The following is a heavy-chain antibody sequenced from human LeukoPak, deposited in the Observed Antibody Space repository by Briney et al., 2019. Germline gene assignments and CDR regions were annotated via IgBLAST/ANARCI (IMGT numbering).Heavy chain of an antibody. CDR2: INHSGST. J-gene: IGHJ1*01. V-gene: IGHV4-34*01. D-gene: IGHD3-10*01. Sequence: SETLSLTCAVYGGSFSGYYWSWIRQPPGKGLEWIGEINHSGSTNYNPSLKSRVTISVDTSKNQFSLKLSSVTAADTAVYYCARRLYYYGSGRSLGYFQHWGQGTLVTVSS. CDR3: ARRLYYYGSGRSLGYFQH. CDR1: GGSFSGYY.